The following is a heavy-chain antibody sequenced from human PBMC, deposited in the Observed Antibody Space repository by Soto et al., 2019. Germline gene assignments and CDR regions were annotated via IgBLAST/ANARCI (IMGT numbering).Heavy chain of an antibody. CDR1: VGSISSYY. Sequence: PSETLSLTCTVSVGSISSYYWSWIRQPAGKGLEWIGRIYTSGSTNYNPSLKSRVTMSVDTSKNQFSLKLSSVTAADMAVYYCARDRLSERVLYGMDVWGQGTTVTVSS. D-gene: IGHD1-1*01. V-gene: IGHV4-4*07. CDR2: IYTSGST. J-gene: IGHJ6*02. CDR3: ARDRLSERVLYGMDV.